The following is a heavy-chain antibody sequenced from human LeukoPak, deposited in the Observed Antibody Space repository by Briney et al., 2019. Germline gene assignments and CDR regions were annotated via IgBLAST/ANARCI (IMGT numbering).Heavy chain of an antibody. V-gene: IGHV3-23*01. CDR1: GFTFSGYS. D-gene: IGHD2-21*01. Sequence: GGSLRLSCAASGFTFSGYSMTWVRQAPGKGLEWVSLIASNGGNTYYADSVKGRFTISRDNSKNTLYLQMNSLRAEDTAVYYCAKRGVVVKFPYYFDYWGQGTLVTVSS. CDR2: IASNGGNT. CDR3: AKRGVVVKFPYYFDY. J-gene: IGHJ4*02.